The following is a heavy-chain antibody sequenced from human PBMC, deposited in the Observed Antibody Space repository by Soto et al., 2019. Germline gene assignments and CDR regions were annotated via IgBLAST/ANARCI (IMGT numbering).Heavy chain of an antibody. J-gene: IGHJ6*02. CDR2: MSPGSSEI. CDR3: VRSRYHCDSSGPYNYHGMDA. Sequence: GESLKISCKASGYSFINYWISWVRHMPGKGLEWMGRMSPGSSEINYSPSFQGLVTISVDKSITTAYLQWSSLKASDTAMYYCVRSRYHCDSSGPYNYHGMDAWGQGTTVTVSS. V-gene: IGHV5-10-1*01. CDR1: GYSFINYW. D-gene: IGHD3-22*01.